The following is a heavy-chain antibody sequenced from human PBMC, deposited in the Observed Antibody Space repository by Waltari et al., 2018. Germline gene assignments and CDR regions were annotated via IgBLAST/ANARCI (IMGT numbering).Heavy chain of an antibody. D-gene: IGHD1-26*01. CDR3: TTVAPENSGSYD. CDR2: SKRKTEGGTT. J-gene: IGHJ4*02. Sequence: EVQLVESGGGLVKPGGSLRLSCAASGFTFSNAWMSWVRQAPGKGLGWCGRSKRKTEGGTTDYAATVKGRFTISRDDSKNTLYLQMNSLKTEDTAVYYCTTVAPENSGSYDWGQGTLVTVSS. V-gene: IGHV3-15*01. CDR1: GFTFSNAW.